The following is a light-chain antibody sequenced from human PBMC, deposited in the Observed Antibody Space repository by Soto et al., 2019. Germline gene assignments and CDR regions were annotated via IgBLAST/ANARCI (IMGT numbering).Light chain of an antibody. CDR3: SSYGGSNNYV. Sequence: QSALTQPPSASGSPGQSVTISCTGTSSDVGGYNYVSWYQQHPGKAPKLMIYEVSKRPSGVPDRFSGSKSGNTASLTVSGLLAEDEADYYCSSYGGSNNYVFGTGTKLTVL. CDR2: EVS. V-gene: IGLV2-8*01. J-gene: IGLJ1*01. CDR1: SSDVGGYNY.